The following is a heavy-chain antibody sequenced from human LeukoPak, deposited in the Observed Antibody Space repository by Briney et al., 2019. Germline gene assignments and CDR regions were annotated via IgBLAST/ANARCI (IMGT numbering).Heavy chain of an antibody. CDR2: IWYDGSNK. J-gene: IGHJ4*02. V-gene: IGHV3-33*06. D-gene: IGHD2-2*01. Sequence: PGRSLRLSCAASGFTFSSYGMHWVRQAPGKGLEWVAVIWYDGSNKYYADSVKGRFTISRDNSKNTLYLQMNSLRAEDTAVYYCAKDEDIVVVPAASIGYWGQGTLVTVSS. CDR3: AKDEDIVVVPAASIGY. CDR1: GFTFSSYG.